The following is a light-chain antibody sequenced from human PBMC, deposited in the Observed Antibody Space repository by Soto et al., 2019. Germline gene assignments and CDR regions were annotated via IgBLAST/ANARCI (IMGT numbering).Light chain of an antibody. J-gene: IGKJ4*01. Sequence: DIEMTQSPSSLSASVGDRVTITCQASQEIKNYLNWYQQKSGKAPKLLIYDASDLETGVPSRFSGSGSGTDFTFTINSLQPEDIATYYCQQYDNLPLTFGGGTKVDI. CDR2: DAS. CDR3: QQYDNLPLT. V-gene: IGKV1-33*01. CDR1: QEIKNY.